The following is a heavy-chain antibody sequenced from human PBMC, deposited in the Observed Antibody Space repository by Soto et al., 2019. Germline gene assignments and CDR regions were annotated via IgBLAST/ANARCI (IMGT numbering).Heavy chain of an antibody. CDR3: ARSQGGSSSLDIYYYCYYGMDG. V-gene: IGHV1-69*01. J-gene: IGHJ6*02. Sequence: QVQLVQSGAEVKKPGSSVKVSCKAPGGTFSSYAVSWVRQAPGQGLEWMGGIISIFGAANYAQKFQGRVTITADESTSTGYMELSSLRAEDTAVYYCARSQGGSSSLDIYYYCYYGMDGWGQGTTVTVSS. CDR1: GGTFSSYA. D-gene: IGHD2-15*01. CDR2: IISIFGAA.